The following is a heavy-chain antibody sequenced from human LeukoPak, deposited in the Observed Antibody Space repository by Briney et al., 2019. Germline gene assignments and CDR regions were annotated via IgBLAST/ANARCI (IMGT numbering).Heavy chain of an antibody. Sequence: ASVKVSCKASGYTFTGCYMHWVRQAPGQGREWMGRINPNSGGTNYAQKFQGRVTMTRDTSISTAYMELSRLRSDDTAVYYCARARWDYYGSGSPTYWGQGTLVTVSS. J-gene: IGHJ4*02. CDR3: ARARWDYYGSGSPTY. V-gene: IGHV1-2*06. D-gene: IGHD3-10*01. CDR1: GYTFTGCY. CDR2: INPNSGGT.